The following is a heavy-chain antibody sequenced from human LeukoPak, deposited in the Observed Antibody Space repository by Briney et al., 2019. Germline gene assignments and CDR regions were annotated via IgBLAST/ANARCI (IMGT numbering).Heavy chain of an antibody. V-gene: IGHV5-51*01. CDR3: ARLPAGDSSGVGFDY. CDR2: IYPGESDT. D-gene: IGHD6-19*01. J-gene: IGHJ4*02. CDR1: GYRFTSYW. Sequence: GESLKISFKGSGYRFTSYWIGWVRRMPGKGREGMGIIYPGESDTRYSPSFQGQVTISADKSISTAYLQWSSLKASDTAMYYCARLPAGDSSGVGFDYWGQGTLVTVSS.